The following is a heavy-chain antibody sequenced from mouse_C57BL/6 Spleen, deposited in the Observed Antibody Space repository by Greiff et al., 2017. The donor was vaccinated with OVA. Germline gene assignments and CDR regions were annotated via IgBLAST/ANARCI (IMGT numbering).Heavy chain of an antibody. CDR2: IRSKSSNYAT. CDR1: GFTFNTYA. D-gene: IGHD2-5*01. J-gene: IGHJ1*03. Sequence: DVKLQESGGGLVQPKGSLKLSCAASGFTFNTYAMHWVRQAPGKGLEWVARIRSKSSNYATYYAESVKDRFTISRDDSQSMLYLQMNNLKTEDTAMYYCVREGYINYYWYFDVWGTGTTVTVSS. CDR3: VREGYINYYWYFDV. V-gene: IGHV10-3*01.